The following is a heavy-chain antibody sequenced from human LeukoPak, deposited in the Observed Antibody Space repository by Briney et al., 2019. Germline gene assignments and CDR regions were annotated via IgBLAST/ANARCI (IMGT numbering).Heavy chain of an antibody. CDR3: ARDSGTWFYLQD. J-gene: IGHJ1*01. Sequence: PGRSLRLSCAASGFSFGSYGMHWVRQAPGKGLEWVAFIRYGGSHQFYADSVRGRFTISRDNPKNTLYLQMNSLRGEDTAVYFCARDSGTWFYLQDWGQGTLVNVSS. CDR2: IRYGGSHQ. CDR1: GFSFGSYG. V-gene: IGHV3-33*01. D-gene: IGHD2/OR15-2a*01.